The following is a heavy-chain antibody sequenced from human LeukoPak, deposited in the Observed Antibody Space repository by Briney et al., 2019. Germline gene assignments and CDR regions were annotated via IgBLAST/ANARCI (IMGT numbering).Heavy chain of an antibody. D-gene: IGHD6-13*01. J-gene: IGHJ4*02. CDR1: GFTFSSYS. V-gene: IGHV3-21*01. Sequence: SGGSLRLSCAASGFTFSSYSMNWVRQAPGKGLVWVSSISSSSSYIYYADSVKGRFTISRDNAKNSLYLQMNSLRAEDTAVYYCAKAAGYSSSWSNFGDYWGQGTLVTVSS. CDR3: AKAAGYSSSWSNFGDY. CDR2: ISSSSSYI.